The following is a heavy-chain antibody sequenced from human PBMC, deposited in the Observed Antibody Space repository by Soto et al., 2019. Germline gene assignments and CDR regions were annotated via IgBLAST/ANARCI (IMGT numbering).Heavy chain of an antibody. Sequence: QVHLVESGGGVVQPGSSLRLSCAASGFTFSLYGMHWVRQAPGKGLEWVAIISYDGSYKYYADSVKGRFTISRDNSKNTLSLQMNSLRPEDTAVYYCARVAGVISTKSALDPWGQGTLVTVSS. D-gene: IGHD1-1*01. CDR1: GFTFSLYG. J-gene: IGHJ5*02. CDR2: ISYDGSYK. CDR3: ARVAGVISTKSALDP. V-gene: IGHV3-30*03.